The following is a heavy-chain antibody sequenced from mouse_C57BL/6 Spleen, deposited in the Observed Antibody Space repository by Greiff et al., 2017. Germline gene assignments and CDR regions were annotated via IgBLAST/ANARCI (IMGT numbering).Heavy chain of an antibody. CDR1: GYTFTSYW. CDR2: IDPSDSET. V-gene: IGHV1-52*01. J-gene: IGHJ4*01. Sequence: QVQLKQPGAELVRPGSSVKLSCKASGYTFTSYWMHLVKQRPIQGLEWIGNIDPSDSETHYNPKFKDKAPLTVDKSSSTAYMQLSSLTSEDSAVYYCARDYSGYAMDYWGQGTSVTVSS. D-gene: IGHD1-1*01. CDR3: ARDYSGYAMDY.